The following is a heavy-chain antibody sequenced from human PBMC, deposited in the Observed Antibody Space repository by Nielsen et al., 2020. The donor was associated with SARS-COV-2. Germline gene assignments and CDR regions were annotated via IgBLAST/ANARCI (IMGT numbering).Heavy chain of an antibody. J-gene: IGHJ6*02. Sequence: GESLKISCAASGFTFSSYWMHWVRQAPGKGLVWVSRINSDGSSTSYADSVKGRFAISRDNAKNTLYLQMNSLRAEDTAVYYCARLGYSSSWYLEPGLYYYYGMDVWGQGTTVTVSS. CDR3: ARLGYSSSWYLEPGLYYYYGMDV. V-gene: IGHV3-74*01. CDR1: GFTFSSYW. D-gene: IGHD6-13*01. CDR2: INSDGSST.